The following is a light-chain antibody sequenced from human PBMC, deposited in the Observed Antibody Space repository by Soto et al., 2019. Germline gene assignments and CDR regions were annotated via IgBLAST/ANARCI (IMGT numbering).Light chain of an antibody. Sequence: ETVLTQSPCTLSLSPGERATLSCRASQSVAISYLAWYQQKPGQAPRLLIYGASSRATGIPDRFSGSGSGTDFTLTISRLEPEDFAVYYCQHYGNSLWTFGQGTKV. J-gene: IGKJ1*01. CDR2: GAS. CDR1: QSVAISY. CDR3: QHYGNSLWT. V-gene: IGKV3-20*01.